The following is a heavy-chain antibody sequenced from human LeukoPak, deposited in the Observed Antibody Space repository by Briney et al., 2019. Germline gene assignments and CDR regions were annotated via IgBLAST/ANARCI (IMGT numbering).Heavy chain of an antibody. CDR3: AKDKVGATIGPYYFDY. CDR2: ISGSGGST. CDR1: GFTFSSYA. Sequence: GGSLRLSCAASGFTFSSYAMSWVRQAPGKGLEWVSAISGSGGSTYYADSVEGRFTISRDNSKNTLYLQMNSLRAEDTAVYYCAKDKVGATIGPYYFDYWGQGTLVTVSS. D-gene: IGHD1-26*01. J-gene: IGHJ4*02. V-gene: IGHV3-23*01.